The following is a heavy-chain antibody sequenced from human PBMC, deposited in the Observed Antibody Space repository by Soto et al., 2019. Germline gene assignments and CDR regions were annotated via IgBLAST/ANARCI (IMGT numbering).Heavy chain of an antibody. Sequence: PGGSLRLSCAASGFTFSNARMNWVRQAPGKGLEWVGRIKSKTDGGTTDYAAPVKGRFTISRDDSKNTLYLQMNSLKTEDTAVYYCTTVSQVLPYDYVWGSYRLDYWGQGTLVTVSS. V-gene: IGHV3-15*07. CDR2: IKSKTDGGTT. D-gene: IGHD3-16*02. J-gene: IGHJ4*02. CDR1: GFTFSNAR. CDR3: TTVSQVLPYDYVWGSYRLDY.